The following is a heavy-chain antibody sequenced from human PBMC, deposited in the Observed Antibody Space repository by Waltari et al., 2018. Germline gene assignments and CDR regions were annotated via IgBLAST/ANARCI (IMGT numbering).Heavy chain of an antibody. CDR2: IWDDGSNK. CDR3: GSIDY. J-gene: IGHJ4*02. V-gene: IGHV3-33*08. Sequence: QVQLVESGGGVVKPGRSLRLSCAASGFTFSSYGMHWVRQAPGKGLWVGAVIWDDGSNKNDADSVKVRFYIARDNSKNTLYLQMNSLRSEYTAMYYCGSIDYWGQGTLVTVSS. CDR1: GFTFSSYG. D-gene: IGHD6-6*01.